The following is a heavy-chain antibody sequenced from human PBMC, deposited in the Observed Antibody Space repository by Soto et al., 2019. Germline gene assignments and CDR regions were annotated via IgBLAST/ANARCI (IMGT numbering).Heavy chain of an antibody. CDR2: INAGNGNT. CDR1: GYTFTSYA. V-gene: IGHV1-3*01. CDR3: ARLFGWFDSWFDP. D-gene: IGHD3-9*01. Sequence: ASVKVSCKASGYTFTSYAMHWVRQAPGQRLERMGWINAGNGNTKYSQKFQGRVTITRDTSASTAYMELSSLRSEDTAVYYCARLFGWFDSWFDPWGQGTLVTVSS. J-gene: IGHJ5*02.